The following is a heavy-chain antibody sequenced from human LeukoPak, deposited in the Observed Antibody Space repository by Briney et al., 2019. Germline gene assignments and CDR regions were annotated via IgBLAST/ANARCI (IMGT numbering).Heavy chain of an antibody. CDR1: GFIFSSYW. CDR2: IKEDGSEK. Sequence: GGSLRLSCAASGFIFSSYWMSWVRQVPGKGLEWVGNIKEDGSEKYYADSLKGRFTISRDNAKNSLYLQMNSLRAEDTAVYYCARDQGAWGYGYNFDYWGQGTLVTVSS. CDR3: ARDQGAWGYGYNFDY. J-gene: IGHJ4*02. D-gene: IGHD3-16*01. V-gene: IGHV3-7*01.